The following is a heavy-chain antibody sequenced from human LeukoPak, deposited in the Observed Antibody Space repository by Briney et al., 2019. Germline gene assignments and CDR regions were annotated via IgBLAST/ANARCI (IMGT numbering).Heavy chain of an antibody. D-gene: IGHD6-19*01. CDR3: ARALFGSSGWYYFDY. Sequence: GGSLRLSCAASRFTFSSYSMNWVRQAPGKGLEWVSYISSSSSTIYYADSVKGRFTISRDNAKNSLYLQMNSLRDEDTAVYYCARALFGSSGWYYFDYWGQGTLVTVSS. CDR1: RFTFSSYS. J-gene: IGHJ4*02. V-gene: IGHV3-48*02. CDR2: ISSSSSTI.